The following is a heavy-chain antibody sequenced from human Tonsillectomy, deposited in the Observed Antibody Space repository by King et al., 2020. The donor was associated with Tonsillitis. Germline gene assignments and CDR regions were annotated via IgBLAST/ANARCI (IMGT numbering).Heavy chain of an antibody. CDR1: GFTFSSYG. Sequence: VQLVESGGGVVQPGGSLRLSCAASGFTFSSYGMHWVRQAPGKGLEWVAFIRYDGSNKYYADSVKGRFTIPRDNSKNTLYLQMNSLRAEDTAVYYCAKGLEPDTAPNYSYYYGMDVWGQGTTVTVSS. D-gene: IGHD5-18*01. V-gene: IGHV3-30*02. J-gene: IGHJ6*02. CDR3: AKGLEPDTAPNYSYYYGMDV. CDR2: IRYDGSNK.